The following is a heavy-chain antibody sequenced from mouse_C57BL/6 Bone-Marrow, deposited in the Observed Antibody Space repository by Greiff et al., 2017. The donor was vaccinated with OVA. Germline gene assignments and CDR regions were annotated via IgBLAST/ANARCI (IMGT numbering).Heavy chain of an antibody. V-gene: IGHV1-81*01. CDR3: ARSMGWLRYYAMDY. CDR1: GYTFTSYG. CDR2: IYPRSGNT. Sequence: QVQLKQSGAELARPGASVKLSCKASGYTFTSYGISWVKQRTGQGLEWIGEIYPRSGNTYYNEKFKGKATLTADKSSSTAYMELRSLTSEDSAVYFCARSMGWLRYYAMDYWGQGTSVTVSS. J-gene: IGHJ4*01. D-gene: IGHD2-2*01.